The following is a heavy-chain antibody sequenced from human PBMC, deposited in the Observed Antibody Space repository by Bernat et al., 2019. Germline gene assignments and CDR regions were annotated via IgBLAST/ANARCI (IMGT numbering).Heavy chain of an antibody. Sequence: QVQLQESGPGLVKPPETLSLTCSVSGGSISGYYWSWIRQPPGKELEWIGYIYYSGSTNYNPSLMSRITFSVDTSKNQFSLNLKSVTTADTAVYFCARDLSGGSHAFDIWGQGTVVTVSS. V-gene: IGHV4-59*01. CDR2: IYYSGST. D-gene: IGHD2-15*01. J-gene: IGHJ3*02. CDR1: GGSISGYY. CDR3: ARDLSGGSHAFDI.